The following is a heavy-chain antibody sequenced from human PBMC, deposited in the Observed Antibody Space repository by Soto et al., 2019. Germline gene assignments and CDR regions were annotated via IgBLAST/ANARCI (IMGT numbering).Heavy chain of an antibody. Sequence: GGSLRLSCAASGFTFSSYGMHWVRQAPGKGLEWVAVISYDGSNKYYADSVKGRFTISRDNSKNTLYLQMNSLRAEDTAVYYCAKGMWLRFLEFDYWGQGTLVTVSS. D-gene: IGHD5-12*01. CDR1: GFTFSSYG. CDR2: ISYDGSNK. V-gene: IGHV3-30*18. CDR3: AKGMWLRFLEFDY. J-gene: IGHJ4*02.